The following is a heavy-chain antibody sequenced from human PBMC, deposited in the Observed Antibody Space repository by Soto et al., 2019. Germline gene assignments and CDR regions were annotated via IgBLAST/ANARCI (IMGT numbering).Heavy chain of an antibody. CDR1: GFSLSTSGVG. CDR3: ALTLLWGCFDY. Sequence: QITLKESGPTLVKPTQTLTLTCTFSGFSLSTSGVGVGWIRQPPGKALEWLALIYWDDDKRYSPSLKSRLTVTKDTSKNQVVLTMTNMDPVDTATYYCALTLLWGCFDYWGKGTLVTVSS. D-gene: IGHD3-10*01. J-gene: IGHJ4*02. V-gene: IGHV2-5*02. CDR2: IYWDDDK.